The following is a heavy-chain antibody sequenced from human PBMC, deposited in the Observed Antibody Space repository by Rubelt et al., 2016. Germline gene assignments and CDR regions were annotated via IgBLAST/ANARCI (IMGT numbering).Heavy chain of an antibody. Sequence: QVQLQQWGAGLLKPSETLSLTCAVYGGSFSGYYWSWIRQPPGKGLEGIGEINLSGSTNYNPSLKSRVTISVDTSKNQFSLKLSSVTAADTAVYYCARGKEGLGVTMMDYWGQGTLVTVSS. J-gene: IGHJ4*02. CDR1: GGSFSGYY. D-gene: IGHD3-22*01. CDR3: ARGKEGLGVTMMDY. V-gene: IGHV4-34*01. CDR2: INLSGST.